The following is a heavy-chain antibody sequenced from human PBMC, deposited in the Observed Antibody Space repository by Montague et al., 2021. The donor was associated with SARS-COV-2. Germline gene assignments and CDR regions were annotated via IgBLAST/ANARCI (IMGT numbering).Heavy chain of an antibody. Sequence: SETLSLTCAVYAGSFSGYSWCWIRNPPGKGLEWIWEINHSGSTNYYPSPTRRSTISVDTSKNKFSLKLSSVTATDTAMYYCASRSRVVTAFWALRTSLTSGFDPWGQGTLVTVSS. CDR3: ASRSRVVTAFWALRTSLTSGFDP. D-gene: IGHD2-21*02. J-gene: IGHJ5*02. CDR2: INHSGST. CDR1: AGSFSGYS. V-gene: IGHV4-34*01.